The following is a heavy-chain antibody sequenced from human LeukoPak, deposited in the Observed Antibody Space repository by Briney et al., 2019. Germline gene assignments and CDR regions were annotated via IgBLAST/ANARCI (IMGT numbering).Heavy chain of an antibody. CDR3: ARGVGDFWSGYYPAGAFDI. CDR1: GYTFTSYD. CDR2: MNPNSSNT. J-gene: IGHJ3*02. D-gene: IGHD3-3*01. Sequence: ASVKVSCKASGYTFTSYDINWVRQATGQGLEWMGWMNPNSSNTGYAQKFQGRVTMTRNTSISTAYMELSSLRSEDTAVYYCARGVGDFWSGYYPAGAFDIWGQGTMVTVSS. V-gene: IGHV1-8*01.